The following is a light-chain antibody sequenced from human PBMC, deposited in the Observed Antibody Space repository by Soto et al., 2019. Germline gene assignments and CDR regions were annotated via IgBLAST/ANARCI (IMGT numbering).Light chain of an antibody. V-gene: IGKV1-16*01. CDR1: QGINKY. Sequence: DIKLTQSPSSLSASVGDRVTITCRASQGINKYLAWFQQKPGKAPKSVIYTASRLKSGVPSRFSGSGSGKDFTLAVSSLQPEDFATYYCQQYNSYPQTFGQGTKVEIK. CDR3: QQYNSYPQT. CDR2: TAS. J-gene: IGKJ1*01.